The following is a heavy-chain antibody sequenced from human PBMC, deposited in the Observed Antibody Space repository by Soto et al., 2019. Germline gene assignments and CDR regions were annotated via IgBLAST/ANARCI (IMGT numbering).Heavy chain of an antibody. D-gene: IGHD1-26*01. V-gene: IGHV3-74*01. CDR2: IHSDGTST. CDR3: ARGDRGAFDL. J-gene: IGHJ3*01. CDR1: GFTFDYYW. Sequence: EVQLVESGGGLVQPGESLRLSCAASGFTFDYYWMHWVRQAPGKGLVWVSRIHSDGTSTTYADSVKGRFTISRDNAKNTLSLQMNSLGAEDTAVYYCARGDRGAFDLWGQGTVVTFSS.